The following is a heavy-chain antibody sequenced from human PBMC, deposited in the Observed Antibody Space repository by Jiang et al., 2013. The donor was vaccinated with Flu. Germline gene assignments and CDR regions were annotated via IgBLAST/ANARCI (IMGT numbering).Heavy chain of an antibody. Sequence: VQLVESGAEVKKPGASVKVSCTASGYTLTGYYLHWVRQAPGQGLEWMGWINPNNGDTHYAQKFQGRVTMTRDTSISTAYMELSRLSSDDTAVYYCAREKGYCSNGVCLAFDYWGQGTLVTVSS. J-gene: IGHJ4*02. CDR1: GYTLTGYY. D-gene: IGHD2-8*01. CDR2: INPNNGDT. CDR3: AREKGYCSNGVCLAFDY. V-gene: IGHV1-2*02.